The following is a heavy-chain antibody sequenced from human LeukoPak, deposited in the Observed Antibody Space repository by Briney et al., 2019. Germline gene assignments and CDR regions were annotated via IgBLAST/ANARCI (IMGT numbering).Heavy chain of an antibody. CDR1: GYTFTIYD. Sequence: ASVKVSCKASGYTFTIYDINWVRQAIGQGLEWMGWMNPNSGNTGYAQKFQGRVTMTRNTSIGTAYMELSSLTSEDTAVYFCASGSASGSHRTSWGQGTLVTVSS. D-gene: IGHD3-10*01. J-gene: IGHJ5*02. V-gene: IGHV1-8*01. CDR2: MNPNSGNT. CDR3: ASGSASGSHRTS.